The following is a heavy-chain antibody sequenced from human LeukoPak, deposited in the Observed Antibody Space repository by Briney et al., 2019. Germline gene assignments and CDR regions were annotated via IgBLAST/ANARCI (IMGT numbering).Heavy chain of an antibody. CDR3: ARVTGYTIEDYFDY. CDR2: IYYSGST. CDR1: GGSFSGYY. Sequence: SETLSLTCAVYGGSFSGYYWSWIRQPPGKGLEWIGYIYYSGSTNYNPSLKSRVTISVDTSKNQFSLKLSSVTAADTAVYYCARVTGYTIEDYFDYWGQGTLVTVSS. J-gene: IGHJ4*02. V-gene: IGHV4-59*01. D-gene: IGHD3-9*01.